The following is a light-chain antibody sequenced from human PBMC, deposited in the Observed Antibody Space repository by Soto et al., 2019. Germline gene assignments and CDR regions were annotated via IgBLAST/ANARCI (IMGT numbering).Light chain of an antibody. V-gene: IGKV3-15*01. J-gene: IGKJ1*01. CDR2: GAS. CDR3: KQYNNWPPWT. CDR1: QSVSSN. Sequence: EIVMTQSPATLSVSPGERATLSCRASQSVSSNLAWYQQKPGQAPRLIIYGASTRATGIPARFSGSGSGTEFTLTISSLPSEDFEVYYCKQYNNWPPWTFGQGTKVEIK.